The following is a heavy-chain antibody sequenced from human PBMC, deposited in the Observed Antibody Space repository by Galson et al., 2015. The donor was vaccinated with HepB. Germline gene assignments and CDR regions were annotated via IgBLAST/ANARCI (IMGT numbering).Heavy chain of an antibody. CDR3: ARLSSYYYDSSAYYQGGYFDL. J-gene: IGHJ2*01. Sequence: LSLTCTVSGGSISSHYWSWIRQPPGKGLEWVGYIYYSGSSNQNPSLKSRVTISVDMSKTQFSLKLSSVTAADTAVYYCARLSSYYYDSSAYYQGGYFDLWGRGALVTVSS. D-gene: IGHD3-22*01. CDR1: GGSISSHY. V-gene: IGHV4-59*08. CDR2: IYYSGSS.